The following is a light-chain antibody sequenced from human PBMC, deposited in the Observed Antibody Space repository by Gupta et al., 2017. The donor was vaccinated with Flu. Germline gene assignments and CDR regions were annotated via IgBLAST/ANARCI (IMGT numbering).Light chain of an antibody. J-gene: IGKJ1*01. CDR1: QSIDTY. CDR2: TAS. V-gene: IGKV1-39*01. CDR3: LQIYASPLT. Sequence: GDRVTITCRASQSIDTYLNWYQHKPGKAPKLLIYTASNLQGGVPSRFSGSGSGTEFTLTVTSLHPEDFATYYCLQIYASPLTFAQGTQVEIK.